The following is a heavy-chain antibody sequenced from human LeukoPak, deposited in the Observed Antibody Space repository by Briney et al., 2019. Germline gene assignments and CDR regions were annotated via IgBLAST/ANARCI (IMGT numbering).Heavy chain of an antibody. CDR1: GGTFSSYA. V-gene: IGHV1-69*13. J-gene: IGHJ4*02. D-gene: IGHD1-1*01. CDR3: ARAYTWNDRFAY. Sequence: SVQVSCKASGGTFSSYAISWVRQAPGQGLEWMGGIIPIFGTAKYAQTSQGRVTSTADESTSTAYMELSSRRSEDTAVYYCARAYTWNDRFAYWGEGTLVTAPS. CDR2: IIPIFGTA.